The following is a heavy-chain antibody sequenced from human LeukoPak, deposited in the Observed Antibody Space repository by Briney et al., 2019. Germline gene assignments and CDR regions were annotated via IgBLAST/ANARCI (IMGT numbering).Heavy chain of an antibody. V-gene: IGHV4-39*07. CDR2: INHSGST. CDR1: GGSISSSSYY. CDR3: ARGYFDAFDI. J-gene: IGHJ3*02. D-gene: IGHD2-21*01. Sequence: PSETLSLTCTVSGGSISSSSYYWGWIRQPPGKGLEWIGEINHSGSTNYNPSLKSRVTISVDTSKNQFSLKLSSVTAADTAVYYCARGYFDAFDIWGQGTMVTVSS.